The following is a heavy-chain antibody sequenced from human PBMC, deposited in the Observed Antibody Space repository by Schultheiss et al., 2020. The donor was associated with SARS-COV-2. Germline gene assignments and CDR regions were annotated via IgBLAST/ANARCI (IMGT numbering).Heavy chain of an antibody. Sequence: GGSLRLSCAASGFTVSSNYMSWVRQAPGKGLEWVAVISYDGSNKYYADSVKGRFTISRDNSKNTLYLQMNSLKAEDTAVYYCAKDGRSIVGAMDAFDIWGQGTMVTVSS. V-gene: IGHV3-30*18. CDR1: GFTVSSNY. CDR2: ISYDGSNK. J-gene: IGHJ3*02. CDR3: AKDGRSIVGAMDAFDI. D-gene: IGHD1-26*01.